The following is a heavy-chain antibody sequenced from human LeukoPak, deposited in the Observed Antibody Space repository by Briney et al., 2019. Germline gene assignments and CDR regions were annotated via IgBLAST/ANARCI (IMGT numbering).Heavy chain of an antibody. Sequence: SETLSLTCTVSGGSISSYYWSWIRQPPGKGLEWIGYIYYSGSTNYNPSLKSRVTISVDTSKNQFSLKLSSVTAADTAVYYCARERPSLDAFDIWGQGTMVTVSS. J-gene: IGHJ3*02. CDR2: IYYSGST. CDR3: ARERPSLDAFDI. CDR1: GGSISSYY. V-gene: IGHV4-59*01.